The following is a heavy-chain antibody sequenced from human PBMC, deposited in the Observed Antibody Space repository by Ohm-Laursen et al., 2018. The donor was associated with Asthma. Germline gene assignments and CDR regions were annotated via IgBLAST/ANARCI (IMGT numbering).Heavy chain of an antibody. D-gene: IGHD4-23*01. CDR3: ARVDQDYGGNSLLFY. CDR2: INPNGGST. V-gene: IGHV1-46*01. Sequence: GASVKVSCKASGYTFTSYYMHWVRQAPGQGLEWMGIINPNGGSTSYAQKFQGRVTMTRDTSTSTVCMELSSLRSEDTAVYYCARVDQDYGGNSLLFYWGQGTLVTVSS. CDR1: GYTFTSYY. J-gene: IGHJ4*02.